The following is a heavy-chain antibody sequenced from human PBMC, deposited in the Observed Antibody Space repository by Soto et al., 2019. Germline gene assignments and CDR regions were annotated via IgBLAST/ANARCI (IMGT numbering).Heavy chain of an antibody. CDR1: VGSIISYY. Sequence: LSLTCDVSVGSIISYYWSWIRQPPGKGLEWIGYIYYSGSTNYNPSLKSRVTISVDTSKNQFSLKLSSVTAADTAVYYCARQMRGATISIYYYGMDVWGQGTTVTVSS. CDR3: ARQMRGATISIYYYGMDV. D-gene: IGHD5-12*01. J-gene: IGHJ6*02. CDR2: IYYSGST. V-gene: IGHV4-59*01.